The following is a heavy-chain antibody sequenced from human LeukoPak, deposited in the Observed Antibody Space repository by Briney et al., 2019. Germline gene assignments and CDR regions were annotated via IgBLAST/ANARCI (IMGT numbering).Heavy chain of an antibody. CDR1: GFTFSSYA. CDR3: VSAIRGSPIDY. D-gene: IGHD3-10*01. V-gene: IGHV3-7*01. Sequence: GGSLRLSCAASGFTFSSYAMSWVRQAPGKGLACVANIKTDGSETYYVDSVKGRFTISRDNAKNSLFLQMNSLRAEDTAIYYCVSAIRGSPIDYWGQGTLVSVPS. CDR2: IKTDGSET. J-gene: IGHJ4*02.